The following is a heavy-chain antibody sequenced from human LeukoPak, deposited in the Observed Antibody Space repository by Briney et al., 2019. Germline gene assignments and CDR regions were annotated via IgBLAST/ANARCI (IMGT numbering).Heavy chain of an antibody. Sequence: GGSLRLSCAASGFTFSRYWMSWVRQAPGKGLEWVSAISGSGGSTYYADSVKGRFTISRDNSKNTLYLQMNSLRAEDTAVYYCAKERGSGSSQPLDYLGQGTLVTVSS. J-gene: IGHJ4*02. V-gene: IGHV3-23*01. CDR3: AKERGSGSSQPLDY. CDR2: ISGSGGST. CDR1: GFTFSRYW. D-gene: IGHD3-10*01.